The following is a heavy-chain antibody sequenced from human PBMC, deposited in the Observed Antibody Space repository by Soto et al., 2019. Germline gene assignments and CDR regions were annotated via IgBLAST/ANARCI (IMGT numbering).Heavy chain of an antibody. CDR1: GGTFSSYT. V-gene: IGHV1-69*02. CDR3: AITTDYDYVWGSYPSFDY. J-gene: IGHJ4*02. D-gene: IGHD3-16*01. CDR2: IIPILGIA. Sequence: SVKVSCKASGGTFSSYTISWVRQAPGQGLEWMGRIIPILGIANYAQKFQGRVTITADKSTSTAYMELSSLRSEDTAVYYCAITTDYDYVWGSYPSFDYWGQGTLVTVSS.